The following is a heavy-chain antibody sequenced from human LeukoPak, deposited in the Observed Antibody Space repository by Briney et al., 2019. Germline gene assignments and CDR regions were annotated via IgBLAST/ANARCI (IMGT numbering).Heavy chain of an antibody. CDR3: ARGPGIVHQIHGGVFDY. D-gene: IGHD1-26*01. Sequence: GASVKVSCKASGGTFSSYAISWVRQAPGQGLEWMGGIIPIFGTANYAQKFQGRVTITTDESTSTAYMELSSLRSEDTAVYYCARGPGIVHQIHGGVFDYWGQGTLVTVSS. V-gene: IGHV1-69*05. CDR1: GGTFSSYA. CDR2: IIPIFGTA. J-gene: IGHJ4*02.